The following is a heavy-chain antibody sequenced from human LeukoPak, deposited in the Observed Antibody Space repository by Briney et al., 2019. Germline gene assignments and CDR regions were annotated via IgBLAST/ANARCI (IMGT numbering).Heavy chain of an antibody. J-gene: IGHJ3*02. CDR3: ARDGSYVAFDI. CDR2: ISSSGSNI. V-gene: IGHV3-48*03. D-gene: IGHD1-26*01. Sequence: DSVPLTTGKGLELVSYISSSGSNIYYSESGKGRFTISRDNAKNSLYLQMNSLRAEDTAVYFCARDGSYVAFDIWGQGTMVTVSS.